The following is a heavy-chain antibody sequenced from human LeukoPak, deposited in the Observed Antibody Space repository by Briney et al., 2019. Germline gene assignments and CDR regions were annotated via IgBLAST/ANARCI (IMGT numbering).Heavy chain of an antibody. J-gene: IGHJ4*02. V-gene: IGHV3-74*01. CDR2: INTDESKI. CDR1: GFTFSSHW. D-gene: IGHD2-15*01. CDR3: ARGGLFKYFFDY. Sequence: GGSLRLSCAASGFTFSSHWMHWVRQTPGKGLVWVSRINTDESKINHADSVKGRFTISRDDAKNMLYLQMNSLRAEDTAVYYCARGGLFKYFFDYWGQGTPVTVSS.